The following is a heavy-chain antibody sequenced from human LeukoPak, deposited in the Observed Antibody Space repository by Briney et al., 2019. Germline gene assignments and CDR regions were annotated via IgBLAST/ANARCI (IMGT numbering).Heavy chain of an antibody. Sequence: GESLKISCKGSGYSFTTYWIGWVRQMPGKGLEWMGIIYPGDSDTRYSPSFQGQVTISADKSISTAYLQWSSLKASDTAMYFCARHQQMTYFDSWGQGTLVTVSS. D-gene: IGHD6-13*01. CDR1: GYSFTTYW. CDR2: IYPGDSDT. J-gene: IGHJ4*02. CDR3: ARHQQMTYFDS. V-gene: IGHV5-51*01.